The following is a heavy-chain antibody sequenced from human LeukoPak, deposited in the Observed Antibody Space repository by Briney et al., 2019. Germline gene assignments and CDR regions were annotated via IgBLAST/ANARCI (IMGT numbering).Heavy chain of an antibody. D-gene: IGHD3-10*01. CDR2: RYYSGST. V-gene: IGHV4-39*01. CDR3: ASGTHSTEFDP. Sequence: SETLSLTCTVSGGSISSSSYYWGWIRQSPGKGLERIGSRYYSGSTYYNPSLKSRVTISVDTSKNQFSLKLSSVTAADTAEYYCASGTHSTEFDPWGQGTLVTVSS. J-gene: IGHJ5*02. CDR1: GGSISSSSYY.